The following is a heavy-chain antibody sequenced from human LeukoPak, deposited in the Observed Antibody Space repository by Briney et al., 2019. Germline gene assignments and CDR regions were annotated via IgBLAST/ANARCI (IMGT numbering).Heavy chain of an antibody. V-gene: IGHV1-69*13. CDR1: GGTFSSYA. CDR3: ARGIPYCSGGSCYPNYFDY. D-gene: IGHD2-15*01. Sequence: SVTVSCKASGGTFSSYAISWVRQAPGQGLEWMGGIIPIFGTANYAQKFQGRVTITADESTSTAYMELSSLRSEDTAVYYCARGIPYCSGGSCYPNYFDYWGQGTLVTVSS. CDR2: IIPIFGTA. J-gene: IGHJ4*02.